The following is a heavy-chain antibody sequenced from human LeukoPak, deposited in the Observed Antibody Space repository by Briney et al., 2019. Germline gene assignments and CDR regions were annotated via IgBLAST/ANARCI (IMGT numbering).Heavy chain of an antibody. J-gene: IGHJ4*02. CDR3: SRGSYDILTGYSTLGEF. CDR1: GGSISSYY. Sequence: NPSETLSLTCTVSGGSISSYYWSWIRQPPGKGLEWIGYIYYSGSPNYNPSLKSRVTISLDTSKNRFSLKLSSVTAADTAVYYCSRGSYDILTGYSTLGEFWGQGTLVTVSS. CDR2: IYYSGSP. V-gene: IGHV4-59*08. D-gene: IGHD3-9*01.